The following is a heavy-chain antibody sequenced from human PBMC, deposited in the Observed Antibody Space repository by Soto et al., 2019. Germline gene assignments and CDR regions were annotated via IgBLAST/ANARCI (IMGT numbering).Heavy chain of an antibody. V-gene: IGHV3-23*01. CDR2: IVGSGDTT. D-gene: IGHD2-21*01. Sequence: GGSLRLSCSASGFTFSSYAMSWVRQAPGKGLEWVSSIVGSGDTTYYADSVKGRFTISRDTSKNTLYLQMNSLRAEDTAVYYCAKQRSATFYSPFDYWGKGTPVTVSS. CDR3: AKQRSATFYSPFDY. CDR1: GFTFSSYA. J-gene: IGHJ4*02.